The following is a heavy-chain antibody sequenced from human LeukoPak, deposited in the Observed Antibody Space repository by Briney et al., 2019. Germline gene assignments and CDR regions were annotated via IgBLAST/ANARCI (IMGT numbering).Heavy chain of an antibody. J-gene: IGHJ5*02. Sequence: SETLSLTSAVYGGSFSGYYWSWIRQPPGKGLEWIGEINHSGSTNYNPSLKSRVTISVDTSKNQFSLKLSSVTAADTAVYYCARFYGSGSYSSWFDPWGQGTLVTVSS. CDR1: GGSFSGYY. CDR3: ARFYGSGSYSSWFDP. CDR2: INHSGST. V-gene: IGHV4-34*01. D-gene: IGHD3-10*01.